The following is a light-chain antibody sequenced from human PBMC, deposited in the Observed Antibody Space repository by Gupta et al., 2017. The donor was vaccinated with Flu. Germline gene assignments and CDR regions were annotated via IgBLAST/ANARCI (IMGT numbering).Light chain of an antibody. CDR3: YSSAADNSPV. V-gene: IGLV3-27*01. J-gene: IGLJ3*02. CDR2: RDS. CDR1: VLTKKY. Sequence: SYELTQPSSVSVSPGQTATITCPGDVLTKKYGRWLQQKTGQAPVVLIYRDSGRPSGIPERFSGSASGTTIALTITGAQVEDEADYFCYSSAADNSPVFGGGTKLTVL.